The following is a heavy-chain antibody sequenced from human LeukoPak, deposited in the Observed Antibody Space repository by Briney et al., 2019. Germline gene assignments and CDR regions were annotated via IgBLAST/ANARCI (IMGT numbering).Heavy chain of an antibody. CDR3: AKPLKRHGDYLYDI. V-gene: IGHV3-23*01. D-gene: IGHD4-17*01. Sequence: PGGSLRLSCAASGFTCSSYAMSWVRQAPGKVLEWVSAISGSGGSTYYADSVKGRFTISRDNSKNTLYLQMNSLRAEDTAVYYCAKPLKRHGDYLYDIWGQGTMVTVSS. J-gene: IGHJ3*02. CDR1: GFTCSSYA. CDR2: ISGSGGST.